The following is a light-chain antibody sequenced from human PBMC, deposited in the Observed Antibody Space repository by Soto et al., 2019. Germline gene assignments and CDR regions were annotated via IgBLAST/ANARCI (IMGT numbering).Light chain of an antibody. Sequence: QSVLTQPPSVSAAPGQTVTISCTGSNSNIGTKNVCWYQQLPGKAPKLLIYDNIKRPSGIPDRFSASKSGTSATLAITGLQAGDEADYYCGTWDSSMSGGVFGGGTKLTVL. V-gene: IGLV1-51*01. CDR1: NSNIGTKN. J-gene: IGLJ2*01. CDR3: GTWDSSMSGGV. CDR2: DNI.